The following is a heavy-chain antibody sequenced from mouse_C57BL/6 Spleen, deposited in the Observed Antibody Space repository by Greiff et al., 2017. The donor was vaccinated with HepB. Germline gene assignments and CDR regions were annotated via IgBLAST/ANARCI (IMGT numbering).Heavy chain of an antibody. D-gene: IGHD1-1*01. CDR1: GFSFNTYA. CDR2: IRSKSNNYAT. J-gene: IGHJ1*03. CDR3: VRQMGYGSSKYFDV. V-gene: IGHV10-1*01. Sequence: EVQRVESGGGLVQPKGSLKLSCAASGFSFNTYAMNWVRQAPGKGLEWVARIRSKSNNYATYYADSVKDRFTISGDDSESMLYLQMNNLKTEDTAMYYCVRQMGYGSSKYFDVWGTGTTVTVSS.